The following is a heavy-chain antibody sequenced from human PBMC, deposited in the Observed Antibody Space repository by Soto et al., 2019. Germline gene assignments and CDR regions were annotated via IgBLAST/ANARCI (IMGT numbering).Heavy chain of an antibody. CDR3: ARDNIVSKGYGMDV. CDR1: GASIIKAY. CDR2: IHISGTF. V-gene: IGHV4-4*07. J-gene: IGHJ6*02. Sequence: SETVSLTFTFSGASIIKAYWSWIRQAAGKRREWSGRIHISGTFNYKPSLKSRVSISRDTSKNQISLKLSSVTAADTAVYYCARDNIVSKGYGMDVWGQGTTVTVSS. D-gene: IGHD5-12*01.